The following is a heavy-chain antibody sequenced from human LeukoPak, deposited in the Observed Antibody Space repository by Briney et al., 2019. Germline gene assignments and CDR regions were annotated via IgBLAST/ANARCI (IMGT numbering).Heavy chain of an antibody. CDR3: AKGWHDYYDSSGYHLDY. CDR2: ISSSGGST. D-gene: IGHD3-22*01. J-gene: IGHJ4*02. CDR1: GFTFSSYA. Sequence: GGSLRLSCAASGFTFSSYAMSWVRQAPVKGLEWVSAISSSGGSTYYADSVKGRFTISRDNSKNTLYLQMNSLRAEDTAVYYCAKGWHDYYDSSGYHLDYWGQGTLVTVSS. V-gene: IGHV3-23*01.